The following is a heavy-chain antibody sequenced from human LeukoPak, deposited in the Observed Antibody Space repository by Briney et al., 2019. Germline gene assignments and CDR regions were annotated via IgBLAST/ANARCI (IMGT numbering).Heavy chain of an antibody. J-gene: IGHJ5*02. D-gene: IGHD3-10*01. V-gene: IGHV3-23*01. CDR3: ARSSHGFS. CDR1: GFTLSSYD. Sequence: GGSLRLSCAASGFTLSSYDMSWVRQAPGKGLEWVSAITSGGSTYYADSVKGRFAVSRDNSYNSLSLQMNSLRAEDTAVYYCARSSHGFSWGQGTLVIVSS. CDR2: ITSGGST.